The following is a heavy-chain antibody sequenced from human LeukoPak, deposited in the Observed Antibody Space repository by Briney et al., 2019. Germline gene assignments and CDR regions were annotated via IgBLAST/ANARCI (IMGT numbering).Heavy chain of an antibody. D-gene: IGHD3-9*01. V-gene: IGHV1-2*02. CDR3: ARASVTCRVCLDILTGYYKNWFDP. Sequence: GASVKVSCKASGGTFSSYAISWVRQAPGQGLEWMGWINPNSGGTNYAQKFQGRVTMTRDTSISTAYMELSRLRSDDTAVYYCARASVTCRVCLDILTGYYKNWFDPWGQGTLVTVSS. CDR2: INPNSGGT. CDR1: GGTFSSYA. J-gene: IGHJ5*02.